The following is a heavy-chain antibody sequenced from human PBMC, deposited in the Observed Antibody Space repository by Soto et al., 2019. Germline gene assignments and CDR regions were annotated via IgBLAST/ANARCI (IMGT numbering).Heavy chain of an antibody. CDR2: IYPGDSHT. J-gene: IGHJ6*02. CDR3: ERRGSSPLYYGMDV. Sequence: PGEALRISCRVSVYSLSSYWIVWVRQIPGKGLEWMGSIYPGDSHTRYSPSFQGQVTISAAKSIRTAYLQWSSLKASDTAMYYCERRGSSPLYYGMDVWGQGTTVTVS. CDR1: VYSLSSYW. D-gene: IGHD6-6*01. V-gene: IGHV5-51*01.